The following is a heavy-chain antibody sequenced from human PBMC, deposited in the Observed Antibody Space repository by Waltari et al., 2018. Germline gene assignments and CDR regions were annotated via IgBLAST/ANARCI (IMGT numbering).Heavy chain of an antibody. CDR2: IIPILCIA. D-gene: IGHD4-17*01. Sequence: QVQLVQSGAEVKKPGSSVKVSCKASGGTFSSYAISWVRQAPGQGLEWMGGIIPILCIANDAQKFQGRVTITADESTSTAYMELSSLRSEDTAVYYCARTTVTLKTYWYFDLWGRGTLVTVSS. J-gene: IGHJ2*01. V-gene: IGHV1-69*04. CDR1: GGTFSSYA. CDR3: ARTTVTLKTYWYFDL.